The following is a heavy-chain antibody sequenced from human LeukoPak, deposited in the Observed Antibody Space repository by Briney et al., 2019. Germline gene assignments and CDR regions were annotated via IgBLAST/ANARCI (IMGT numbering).Heavy chain of an antibody. J-gene: IGHJ4*02. D-gene: IGHD6-13*01. CDR3: ARGLLRGIAAAGTGSPFDY. CDR1: GGSISSGDYY. V-gene: IGHV4-30-4*01. Sequence: SQTLSLTCTVSGGSISSGDYYWSWIRQPPGKGLEWIGYIYYSGSTYYNPSLKSRVTISVDTSKNQFSLKLSSVTAADTAVYYCARGLLRGIAAAGTGSPFDYWGQGTLVTVSS. CDR2: IYYSGST.